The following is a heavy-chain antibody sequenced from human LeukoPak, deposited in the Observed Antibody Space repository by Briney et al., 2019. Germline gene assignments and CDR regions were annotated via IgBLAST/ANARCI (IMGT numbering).Heavy chain of an antibody. J-gene: IGHJ4*02. V-gene: IGHV4-61*02. CDR2: IYTSGST. Sequence: PSETLSLTCTVSGGSISSGSYYWSWIRQPAGKGLEWIGRIYTSGSTNYNPSLKSRVTISVDTSKNQFSLRLTSVTAADTAFYYCARAGDRGELDFWGQGTLVTVSS. D-gene: IGHD3-16*01. CDR3: ARAGDRGELDF. CDR1: GGSISSGSYY.